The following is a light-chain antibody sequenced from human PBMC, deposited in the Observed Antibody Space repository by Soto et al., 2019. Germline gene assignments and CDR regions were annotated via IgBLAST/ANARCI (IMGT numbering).Light chain of an antibody. Sequence: EIVLTQYPGTLSLSPGEKATLSCRAGQSVSSNYLAWYQQKPGQAPRLLIYGASSRATGIPDRFSGSGSGTDFTLTISRLEPEDFAVYYCQQYGRSSWTFGQGTKVEIK. J-gene: IGKJ1*01. CDR1: QSVSSNY. CDR2: GAS. V-gene: IGKV3-20*01. CDR3: QQYGRSSWT.